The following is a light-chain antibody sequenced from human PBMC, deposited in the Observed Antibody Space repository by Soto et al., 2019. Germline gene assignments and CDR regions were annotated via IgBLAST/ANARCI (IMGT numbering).Light chain of an antibody. CDR1: SSDVGGYNY. J-gene: IGLJ1*01. Sequence: QSVLTRPASVSGSPGQSITIYCPGTSSDVGGYNYVSWYQQLPGKAPKLMIYDVNNRPSGVSNRFSGSKSGNTASLTISGLQAEDEADYYCSSYTGSSTFVFGTGTKVTVL. CDR3: SSYTGSSTFV. CDR2: DVN. V-gene: IGLV2-14*01.